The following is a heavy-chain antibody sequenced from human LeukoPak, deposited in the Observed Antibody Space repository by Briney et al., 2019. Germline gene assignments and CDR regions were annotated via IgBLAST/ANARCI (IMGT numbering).Heavy chain of an antibody. D-gene: IGHD3-9*01. V-gene: IGHV3-23*01. CDR1: GFTFSSYA. CDR3: AKDPYDILTGYYWYF. CDR2: ISGSSGST. J-gene: IGHJ4*02. Sequence: PGGSLRLSCAASGFTFSSYAMSWVRQAPGKGLEWVSAISGSSGSTYYADSVKGRFTISRDNSKNTLYLQMNSLRAEDTAVYYCAKDPYDILTGYYWYFWGQGTLVTVSS.